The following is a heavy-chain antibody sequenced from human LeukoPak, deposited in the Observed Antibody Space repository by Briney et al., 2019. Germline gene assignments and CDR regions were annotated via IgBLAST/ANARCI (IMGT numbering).Heavy chain of an antibody. D-gene: IGHD2-15*01. Sequence: SETLSLTCTVYGGSFSGYYWSWICQPPGKGLEWIGEINHSGSTNYNPSLKSRVTISVDTSKNQFSLKLSSVTAADTAVYYCARGPHQYCSGGSCYQFDYWGQGTLVTVSS. J-gene: IGHJ4*02. CDR1: GGSFSGYY. CDR2: INHSGST. CDR3: ARGPHQYCSGGSCYQFDY. V-gene: IGHV4-34*01.